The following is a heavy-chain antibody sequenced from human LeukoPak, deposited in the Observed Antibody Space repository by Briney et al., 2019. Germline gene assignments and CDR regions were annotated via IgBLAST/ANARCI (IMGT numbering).Heavy chain of an antibody. CDR1: GFTFSSYE. V-gene: IGHV3-48*03. CDR3: ARGGIAFDV. CDR2: TSTGGSPI. J-gene: IGHJ3*01. Sequence: GGSLRLSCAASGFTFSSYEMNWVRQAPGKGLEWVSYTSTGGSPIYYADSVKGRSTISRDNTKNSLYLQMNGLRAEDTAVYYCARGGIAFDVWGQGTMVTVSS.